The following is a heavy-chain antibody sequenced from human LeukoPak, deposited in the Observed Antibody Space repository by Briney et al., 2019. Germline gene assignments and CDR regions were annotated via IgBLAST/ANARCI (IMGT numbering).Heavy chain of an antibody. CDR3: ARELWSFDY. J-gene: IGHJ4*02. CDR1: GFTFSSYA. D-gene: IGHD5-18*01. Sequence: GGSLRLSCAASGFTFSSYAMHWVRQAPGKGLEWVAVISYDGSNKYYADSVKGRFTISRDNSKDTLYLQMNSLRAEDTAVYYCARELWSFDYWGQGTLVTVSS. CDR2: ISYDGSNK. V-gene: IGHV3-30-3*01.